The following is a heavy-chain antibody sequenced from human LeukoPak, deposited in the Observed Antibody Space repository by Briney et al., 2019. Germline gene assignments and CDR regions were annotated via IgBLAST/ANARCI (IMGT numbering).Heavy chain of an antibody. D-gene: IGHD3-22*01. J-gene: IGHJ4*02. CDR2: IRYDGSNK. V-gene: IGHV3-30*02. Sequence: PGGSLRLSCAASGFTFSSYGMHWVREAPGKGLEWVAFIRYDGSNKYYADSVKGRFTISRDNSKNTLYLQMNSLRAEDTAVYYCAKGQDYYDSSGYNTPPDYWGQGTLVTVSS. CDR1: GFTFSSYG. CDR3: AKGQDYYDSSGYNTPPDY.